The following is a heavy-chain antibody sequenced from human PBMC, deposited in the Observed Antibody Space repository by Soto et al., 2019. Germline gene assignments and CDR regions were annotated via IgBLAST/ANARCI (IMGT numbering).Heavy chain of an antibody. CDR2: IKSKTDGGTT. Sequence: GGSLRLSCAASGFNFSNAWMNWVRQAPGKGLEWVGRIKSKTDGGTTDYAAPVKGGFTISRDDSKNTLYLQMNSLKTEDTAVYYCTTDIPPARPQSAYYYYGMDVWGQGTTVTV. CDR3: TTDIPPARPQSAYYYYGMDV. D-gene: IGHD4-4*01. CDR1: GFNFSNAW. J-gene: IGHJ6*02. V-gene: IGHV3-15*07.